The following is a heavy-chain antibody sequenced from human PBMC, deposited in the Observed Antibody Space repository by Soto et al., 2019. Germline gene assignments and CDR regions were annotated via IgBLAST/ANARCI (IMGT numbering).Heavy chain of an antibody. J-gene: IGHJ4*02. V-gene: IGHV3-23*01. CDR1: GFTFSSYV. CDR3: AKAITMIVVVISDY. D-gene: IGHD3-22*01. CDR2: ISGSGGST. Sequence: EVQLLESGGGLVQPGGSLRLSCAASGFTFSSYVMSWVRQAPGKGLEWVSAISGSGGSTYYADSVKGRFTISRDNSKNTLYLQMNSLRAEDTAVYYCAKAITMIVVVISDYWGQGTLVTVSS.